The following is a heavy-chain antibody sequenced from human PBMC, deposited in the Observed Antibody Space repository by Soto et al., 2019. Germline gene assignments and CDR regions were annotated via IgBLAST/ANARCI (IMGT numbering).Heavy chain of an antibody. V-gene: IGHV4-59*01. CDR2: IYYSGST. J-gene: IGHJ3*02. Sequence: SETLSLTCTVSGGSISSYYWSWIRQPPGKGLEWIGYIYYSGSTNYNPSLKSRVTISVDTSKNQFSLKLSSVTAADTAVYYCARDQGYSYGLDAFDIWGQGTLVTVSS. D-gene: IGHD5-18*01. CDR3: ARDQGYSYGLDAFDI. CDR1: GGSISSYY.